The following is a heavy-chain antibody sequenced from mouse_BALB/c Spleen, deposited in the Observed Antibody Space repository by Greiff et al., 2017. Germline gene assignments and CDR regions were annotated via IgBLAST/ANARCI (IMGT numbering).Heavy chain of an antibody. CDR1: GFTFSSFG. V-gene: IGHV5-17*02. CDR2: ISSGSSTI. CDR3: ARDRYRYDGAWFAY. D-gene: IGHD2-14*01. J-gene: IGHJ3*01. Sequence: DVMLVESGGGLVQPGGSRKLSCAASGFTFSSFGMHWVRQAPEKGLEWVAYISSGSSTIYYTDTVKGRFTISRDNPKNTLFLQMTSLRSEDTAMYYCARDRYRYDGAWFAYWGQGTLVTVSA.